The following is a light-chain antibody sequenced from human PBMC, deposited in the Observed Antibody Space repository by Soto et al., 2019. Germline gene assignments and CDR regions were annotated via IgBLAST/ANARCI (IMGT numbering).Light chain of an antibody. V-gene: IGLV1-44*01. CDR2: MTD. CDR1: TSNIGRNS. J-gene: IGLJ2*01. CDR3: AAWDDNLNVV. Sequence: QSVLTQAPSVSGAPGRSVTISCSGGTSNIGRNSVNWYQQFPGTAPKLLIYMTDRRPSGVPDRFSAFRSGASASLAISGLQSEDGATYYCAAWDDNLNVVFGGGTQLTVL.